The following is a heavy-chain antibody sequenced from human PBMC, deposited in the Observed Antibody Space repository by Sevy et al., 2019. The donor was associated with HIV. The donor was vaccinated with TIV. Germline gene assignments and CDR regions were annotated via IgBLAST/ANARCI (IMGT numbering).Heavy chain of an antibody. Sequence: SETLSLTCSVSGGSITSNNYYWGWIRQPPGKGLEWIGSIYHSGNTYYNPSLKSRVTVSVDTSGSHFSLKVTSVAASDTAVYFCASQPGYRSTYYGFSLSRTFDSWGPGTLVTVSS. CDR2: IYHSGNT. D-gene: IGHD6-19*01. CDR3: ASQPGYRSTYYGFSLSRTFDS. CDR1: GGSITSNNYY. V-gene: IGHV4-39*01. J-gene: IGHJ4*02.